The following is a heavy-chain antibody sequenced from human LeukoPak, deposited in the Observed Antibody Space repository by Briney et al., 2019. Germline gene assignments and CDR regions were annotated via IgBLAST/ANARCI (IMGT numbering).Heavy chain of an antibody. D-gene: IGHD2-15*01. V-gene: IGHV3-74*01. J-gene: IGHJ4*02. CDR2: IKSDGSRT. CDR3: ARELPFDY. Sequence: GRSLRLSCAASGFTFSRYTMHWVRQAPGKGLVWVSRIKSDGSRTDYADSVKGRFTISRDNAKNTLYLQMNSLRAEDTAVYYCARELPFDYWGQGTLVTVSS. CDR1: GFTFSRYT.